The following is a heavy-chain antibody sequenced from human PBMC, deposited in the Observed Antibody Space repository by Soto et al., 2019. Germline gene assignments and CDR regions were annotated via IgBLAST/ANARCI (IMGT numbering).Heavy chain of an antibody. CDR2: IIPIFGTA. Sequence: RASVKVSCKASGGTFSSYAISWVRQAPGQGLEWMGGIIPIFGTANYAQKFQGRVTITADESTSTAYMELSSLRSEDTAVYYCARDRDSSGSYLDYWGQGTLVTVSS. J-gene: IGHJ4*02. D-gene: IGHD3-22*01. V-gene: IGHV1-69*13. CDR3: ARDRDSSGSYLDY. CDR1: GGTFSSYA.